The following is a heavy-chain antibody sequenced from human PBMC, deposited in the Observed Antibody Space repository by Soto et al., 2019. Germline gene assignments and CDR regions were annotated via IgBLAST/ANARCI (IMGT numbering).Heavy chain of an antibody. CDR1: GFTFSNAW. CDR3: TTGVQDGDYDAY. Sequence: EVQLVESGGGLVKPGGSLRLSCAASGFTFSNAWMNWVRQAPGKGLEWVGRIKSKTDGGTTDYAAPVKGRFTISRDDSKNMLYLQMNSLKTEDTAVYYCTTGVQDGDYDAYWGQGTLVTVSS. V-gene: IGHV3-15*07. J-gene: IGHJ4*02. CDR2: IKSKTDGGTT. D-gene: IGHD4-17*01.